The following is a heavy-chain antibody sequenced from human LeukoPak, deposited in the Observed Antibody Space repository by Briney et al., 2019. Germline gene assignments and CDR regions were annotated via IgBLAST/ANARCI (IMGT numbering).Heavy chain of an antibody. CDR2: IRYDGSNK. Sequence: GGSLRLSCAASGFTFSSSGMHWVRQAPGKGLEWVAFIRYDGSNKYYADSVKGRFTISRDNSKNTLYLQMNSLRAEDTAVYYCARGSSSWPYYYYYMDVWGKGTTVTVSS. J-gene: IGHJ6*03. CDR1: GFTFSSSG. D-gene: IGHD6-13*01. V-gene: IGHV3-30*02. CDR3: ARGSSSWPYYYYYMDV.